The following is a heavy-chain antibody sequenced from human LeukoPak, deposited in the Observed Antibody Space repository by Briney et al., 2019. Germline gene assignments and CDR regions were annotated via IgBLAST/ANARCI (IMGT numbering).Heavy chain of an antibody. V-gene: IGHV1-18*01. CDR3: ATDISRVGATDY. Sequence: ASVKVSCKASGYTFTSYGISWVRQAPGQGLEWMGWISAYSGNTNYAQKLQGRVTMTTDTSTSTAYMELRSLRSDDTAVYYCATDISRVGATDYWGQGTLVTVSS. CDR2: ISAYSGNT. J-gene: IGHJ4*02. D-gene: IGHD1-26*01. CDR1: GYTFTSYG.